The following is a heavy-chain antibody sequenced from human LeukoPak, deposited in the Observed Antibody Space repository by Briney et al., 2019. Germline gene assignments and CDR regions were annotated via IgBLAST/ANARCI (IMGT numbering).Heavy chain of an antibody. CDR2: IYSGGST. Sequence: GGSLRLSCAASGFTVSSNYMSWVRQAPGKGLEWVSVIYSGGSTYYADSVKGRFTISRDNSKNTLYLQMNSLRAEDTAVYYCARDRQQRGYYFDYWGQGTLVTVSS. CDR1: GFTVSSNY. V-gene: IGHV3-53*05. D-gene: IGHD6-25*01. J-gene: IGHJ4*02. CDR3: ARDRQQRGYYFDY.